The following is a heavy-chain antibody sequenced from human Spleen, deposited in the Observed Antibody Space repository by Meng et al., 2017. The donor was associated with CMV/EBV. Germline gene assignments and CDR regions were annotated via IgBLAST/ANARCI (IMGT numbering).Heavy chain of an antibody. CDR2: ISGSGSYI. V-gene: IGHV3-21*01. Sequence: GESLKISCAASGFSFRSYSMNWVRQAPGKGLEWLSFISGSGSYIHSADSVKGRFTISRDNADNSLYPQMNSLRGEDTAVYYCARGVMVRGVLHLCHFDHWGQGTLVTVSS. CDR1: GFSFRSYS. D-gene: IGHD3-10*01. J-gene: IGHJ4*02. CDR3: ARGVMVRGVLHLCHFDH.